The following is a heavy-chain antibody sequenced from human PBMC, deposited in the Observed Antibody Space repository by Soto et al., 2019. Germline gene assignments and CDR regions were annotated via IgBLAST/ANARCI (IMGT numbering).Heavy chain of an antibody. CDR3: ARDNCSSTSCYYPFYYYGMDV. CDR1: GGTFSSYA. CDR2: IIPIFGTA. D-gene: IGHD2-2*01. Sequence: AASVKVSCKASGGTFSSYAISWVRQAPGQGLEWMGGIIPIFGTANYAQKFQGRVTITADKSTSTAYMELSSLRSEDTAVYYCARDNCSSTSCYYPFYYYGMDVWGQGTTVTVSS. J-gene: IGHJ6*02. V-gene: IGHV1-69*06.